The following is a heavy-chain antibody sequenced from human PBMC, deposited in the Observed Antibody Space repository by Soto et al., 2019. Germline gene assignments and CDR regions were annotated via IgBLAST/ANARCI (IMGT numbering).Heavy chain of an antibody. CDR1: GFTVSSNY. V-gene: IGHV3-53*01. CDR3: AREDVYSSSWANYYYGMDV. J-gene: IGHJ6*02. D-gene: IGHD6-13*01. Sequence: VQLVESGGGLIQPGGSLRLSCAASGFTVSSNYMSWVRQAPGKGLEWVSVIYSGGSTYYADSVKGRFTISRDNSKNTLYLQMNSLRAEDTAVYYCAREDVYSSSWANYYYGMDVWGQGTTVTVSS. CDR2: IYSGGST.